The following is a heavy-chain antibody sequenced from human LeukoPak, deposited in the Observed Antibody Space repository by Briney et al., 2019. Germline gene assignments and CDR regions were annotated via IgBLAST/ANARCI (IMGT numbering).Heavy chain of an antibody. CDR2: IYYSGST. D-gene: IGHD5-18*01. Sequence: SETLSLTCTVSGGSISSGGYYWSWIRQHPGKGLEWIGYIYYSGSTYYNPSLKSRVTISVDTSKNQFSLKLSSVTAADTAVYYCARPILHSGYSYGDWGQGTLVTVSS. J-gene: IGHJ4*02. CDR3: ARPILHSGYSYGD. V-gene: IGHV4-31*03. CDR1: GGSISSGGYY.